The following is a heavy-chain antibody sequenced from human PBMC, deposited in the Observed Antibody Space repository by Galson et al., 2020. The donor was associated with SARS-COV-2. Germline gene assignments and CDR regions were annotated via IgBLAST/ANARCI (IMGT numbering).Heavy chain of an antibody. CDR2: ISSSGHNI. V-gene: IGHV3-11*01. J-gene: IGHJ4*02. D-gene: IGHD2-2*02. CDR3: ARDCTSTSCYKFDL. CDR1: GFMFSDYY. Sequence: GESLKISCAASGFMFSDYYMNWIRQAPGKGLEWISYISSSGHNIYYAESVKGRFTISRDNAKNSLSLQMNSLRAEDMAVYYCARDCTSTSCYKFDLWGQGTLVTVSS.